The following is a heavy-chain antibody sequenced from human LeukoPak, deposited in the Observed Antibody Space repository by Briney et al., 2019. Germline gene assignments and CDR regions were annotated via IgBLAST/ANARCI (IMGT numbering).Heavy chain of an antibody. CDR3: ARGDWYGDY. CDR2: IKQDGSEK. Sequence: GGSLRLSCAASGFTFTSNWMSWVRQAPGKGLEWVANIKQDGSEKYYVDSVKGRFTISRDNAKNSLSLQMNSLRVEDTAVYYCARGDWYGDYWGQGTLVTVSS. CDR1: GFTFTSNW. J-gene: IGHJ4*02. D-gene: IGHD6-19*01. V-gene: IGHV3-7*03.